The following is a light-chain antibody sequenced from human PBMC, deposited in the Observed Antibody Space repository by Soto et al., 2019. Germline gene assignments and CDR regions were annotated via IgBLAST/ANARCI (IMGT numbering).Light chain of an antibody. V-gene: IGLV2-14*01. CDR1: SSDVGAYNY. CDR3: SSYTSSSTYV. J-gene: IGLJ1*01. CDR2: DVS. Sequence: QSVLTQPASVSGSPGQSITISCTGTSSDVGAYNYVSWYQQHPGKAPKLMIYDVSNRPSGVSNRFSGSKSGNTASLTISGLQADDEADYYCSSYTSSSTYVFGTVTKDT.